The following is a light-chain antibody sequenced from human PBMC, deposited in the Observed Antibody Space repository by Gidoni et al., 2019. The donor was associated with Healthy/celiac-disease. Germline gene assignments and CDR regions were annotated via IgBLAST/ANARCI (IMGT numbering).Light chain of an antibody. CDR3: AAWDDSLSGFYV. CDR1: SSNIGSNY. CDR2: RNN. Sequence: QSVLTQPPSASEPPGQRVTISCSGSSSNIGSNYVYWYQQLPGTAPKLLIYRNNQRPSGVPDRFSGSKSGTSASRAISGLRSEDEADYYCAAWDDSLSGFYVFGTGTKVTVL. V-gene: IGLV1-47*01. J-gene: IGLJ1*01.